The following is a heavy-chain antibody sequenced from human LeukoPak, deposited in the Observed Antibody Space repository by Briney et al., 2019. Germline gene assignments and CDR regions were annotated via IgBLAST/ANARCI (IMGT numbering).Heavy chain of an antibody. CDR2: IYPGDSDT. D-gene: IGHD3-10*01. J-gene: IGHJ3*02. V-gene: IGHV5-51*01. CDR1: GYSFTIYW. CDR3: ARRQSGSNPQAFDI. Sequence: GESLKISCKGSGYSFTIYWIGWVRQMPGKGLGGVGLIYPGDSDTRYSPYFQGQVTMSADKSISTAYLQWSSLKASDTAMYYCARRQSGSNPQAFDIWGQGTMVSVSS.